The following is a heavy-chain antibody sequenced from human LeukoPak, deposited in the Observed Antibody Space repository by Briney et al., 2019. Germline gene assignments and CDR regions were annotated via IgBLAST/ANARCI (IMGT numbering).Heavy chain of an antibody. V-gene: IGHV1-8*01. CDR1: GYAFTSYD. D-gene: IGHD1-26*01. Sequence: GASVKVSCMASGYAFTSYDINWVRQATGQGLEWMGWMNPNSGNTGYAQKLQGRVTMTRDTSISTAYMELSSLRFEDTAVYYCARVTGSIDYWGQGTLVTVSS. CDR3: ARVTGSIDY. J-gene: IGHJ4*02. CDR2: MNPNSGNT.